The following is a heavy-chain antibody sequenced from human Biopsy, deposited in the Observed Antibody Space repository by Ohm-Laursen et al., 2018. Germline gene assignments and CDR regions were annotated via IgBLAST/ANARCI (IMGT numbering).Heavy chain of an antibody. D-gene: IGHD6-19*01. V-gene: IGHV3-21*01. Sequence: LRLFCAVPCFSFPGYNMDWVRQAPGKGLERVASIACGCSCIYYADSVKGRFTISRDNPKNSLYLQMNSLRADDPAVYFCAREQPALSGGGSWFDSWGQGTLVIVSS. CDR2: IACGCSCI. CDR3: AREQPALSGGGSWFDS. J-gene: IGHJ5*01. CDR1: CFSFPGYN.